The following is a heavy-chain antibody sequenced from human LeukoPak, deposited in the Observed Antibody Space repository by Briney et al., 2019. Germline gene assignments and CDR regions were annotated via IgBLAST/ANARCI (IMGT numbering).Heavy chain of an antibody. CDR1: GFTVGSNY. J-gene: IGHJ4*02. Sequence: GGSLRLSCAASGFTVGSNYMSWVRQAPGKGLEWVSVIYSGGSTYYADSVKGRFTISRDNSKNTLYLQMNSLRAEDTAVYYCARGIAVAGTRYYFDYWGQGTLVTVSS. D-gene: IGHD6-19*01. V-gene: IGHV3-66*01. CDR3: ARGIAVAGTRYYFDY. CDR2: IYSGGST.